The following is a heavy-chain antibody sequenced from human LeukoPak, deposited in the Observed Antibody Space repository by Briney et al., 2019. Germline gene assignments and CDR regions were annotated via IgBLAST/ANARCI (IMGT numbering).Heavy chain of an antibody. CDR2: ISGSGGST. CDR1: GFTFSSYA. V-gene: IGHV3-23*01. D-gene: IGHD6-13*01. CDR3: ARQGAAAGPNYFDY. J-gene: IGHJ4*02. Sequence: GGSLRLSCAASGFTFSSYAMSWVRQAPGKGLEWVSAISGSGGSTYYADSVKGRFTISRDNAKNSLYLQMNSLRAEDTAVYYCARQGAAAGPNYFDYWGQGTLVTVSS.